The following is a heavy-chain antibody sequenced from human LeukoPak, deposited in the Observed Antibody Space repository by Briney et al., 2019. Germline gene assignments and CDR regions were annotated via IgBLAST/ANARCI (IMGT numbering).Heavy chain of an antibody. V-gene: IGHV3-7*05. Sequence: GGPLRLSCAASGFTSSRYYKAWVRQAPGKGLKWVAHINEDGSEKNYVDPVKGRFTIYRDNAENSVYLQMNRLRAEDTAVYYCVRDDYLGYWGQGTLVTVSS. J-gene: IGHJ4*02. CDR3: VRDDYLGY. CDR2: INEDGSEK. CDR1: GFTSSRYY. D-gene: IGHD3-16*01.